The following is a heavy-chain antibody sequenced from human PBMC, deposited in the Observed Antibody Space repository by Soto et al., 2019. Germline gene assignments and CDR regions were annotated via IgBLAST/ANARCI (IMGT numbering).Heavy chain of an antibody. CDR2: IYYSGST. CDR3: APIHQLLYMDV. D-gene: IGHD2-2*01. J-gene: IGHJ6*03. V-gene: IGHV4-59*08. CDR1: GGSISSYY. Sequence: SETLSLTCTVSGGSISSYYWSWIRQPPGKGLEWIGYIYYSGSTNYNPSLKSRVTISVDTSKNQFSLKLSSVTAADTAVYYCAPIHQLLYMDVWGKGTTVTVSS.